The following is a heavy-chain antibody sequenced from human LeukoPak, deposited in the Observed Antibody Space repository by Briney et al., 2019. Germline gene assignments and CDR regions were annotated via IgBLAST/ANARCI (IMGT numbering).Heavy chain of an antibody. CDR3: AGGLVYDSSGYYLDY. V-gene: IGHV1-18*01. CDR2: ISAYNGNT. CDR1: GYTFTSYG. Sequence: ASVKVSCKASGYTFTSYGISWVRQTPGQGLEWMGWISAYNGNTNYAQKLQGRVTMTTDTSTSTAYMELRSLRSDDTAVYYCAGGLVYDSSGYYLDYWGQGTLATVSS. J-gene: IGHJ4*02. D-gene: IGHD3-22*01.